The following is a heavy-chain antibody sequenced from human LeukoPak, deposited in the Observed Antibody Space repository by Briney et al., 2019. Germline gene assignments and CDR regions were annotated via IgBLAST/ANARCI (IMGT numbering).Heavy chain of an antibody. CDR1: GFTFDDYA. D-gene: IGHD5-12*01. Sequence: GGSLRLSCAASGFTFDDYAMHWVRQAPGKGLEWVSGISWNSGSIAYADSVRGRFTISRDNAKNSLYLQMNSLRAEDTALYYCAKDFGRSAYDRPFDYWGQGTLVTVSS. CDR2: ISWNSGSI. CDR3: AKDFGRSAYDRPFDY. J-gene: IGHJ4*02. V-gene: IGHV3-9*01.